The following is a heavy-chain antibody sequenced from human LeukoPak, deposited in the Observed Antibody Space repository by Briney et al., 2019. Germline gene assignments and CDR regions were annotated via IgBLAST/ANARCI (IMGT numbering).Heavy chain of an antibody. CDR3: ASYVRRDYYFDY. V-gene: IGHV4-38-2*02. CDR1: GYSISSGYY. J-gene: IGHJ4*02. Sequence: PSETLSLTCTVSGYSISSGYYWGWIRQPPGKGLEWIGSIYYSGSTYYNPSLKSRVTISVDTSKNQFSLKLSSVTAADTAVYYCASYVRRDYYFDYWGQGTLVTVSS. D-gene: IGHD5-24*01. CDR2: IYYSGST.